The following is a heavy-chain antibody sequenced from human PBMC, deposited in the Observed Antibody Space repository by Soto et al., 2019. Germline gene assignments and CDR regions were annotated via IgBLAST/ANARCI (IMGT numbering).Heavy chain of an antibody. V-gene: IGHV1-69*13. J-gene: IGHJ3*02. CDR3: ARPKGIAAAGTGAFDI. Sequence: SVKVSCKASGGTFSSYAISWVRQAPGQGLEWLGGIIPIFGTANYAQKFQGRVTITADESTSTAYMELSSLRSEDTAVYYCARPKGIAAAGTGAFDIWGQGTMVTVSS. CDR1: GGTFSSYA. D-gene: IGHD6-13*01. CDR2: IIPIFGTA.